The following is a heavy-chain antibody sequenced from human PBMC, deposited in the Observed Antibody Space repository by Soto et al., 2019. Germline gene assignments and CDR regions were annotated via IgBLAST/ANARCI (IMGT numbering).Heavy chain of an antibody. D-gene: IGHD3-3*01. J-gene: IGHJ4*02. V-gene: IGHV4-61*01. CDR1: GGSISSGSNY. Sequence: ETLSLTCSVSGGSISSGSNYWSWIRQPPGKGLEWIGYIYYSGSTNYNPSLKSRVTISVDTSKNQFSLKLSSVTAADTAVYYCARGRFLEWLLHYWGQGTLVTVSS. CDR2: IYYSGST. CDR3: ARGRFLEWLLHY.